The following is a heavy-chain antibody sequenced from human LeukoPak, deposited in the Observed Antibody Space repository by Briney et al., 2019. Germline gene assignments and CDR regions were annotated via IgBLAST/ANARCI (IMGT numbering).Heavy chain of an antibody. CDR3: AKVVVPAAIPVYYYFDY. CDR1: GFTFSSYA. D-gene: IGHD2-2*02. V-gene: IGHV3-23*01. Sequence: PGGSLRLSCAASGFTFSSYAMSWVRQAPGKGLEWVSAISGSGGSTYYADSVKGRFTISRDNSKNTLYLQMNSLRAEDTAVYYCAKVVVPAAIPVYYYFDYWGQGTLVTVSS. CDR2: ISGSGGST. J-gene: IGHJ4*02.